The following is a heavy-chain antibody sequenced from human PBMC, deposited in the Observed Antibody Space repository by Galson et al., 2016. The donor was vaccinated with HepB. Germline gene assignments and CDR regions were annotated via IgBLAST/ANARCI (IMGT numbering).Heavy chain of an antibody. D-gene: IGHD4-17*01. CDR2: IPYDGILE. J-gene: IGHJ4*02. CDR1: GFTLNSCG. V-gene: IGHV3-30*18. CDR3: AKGAPRGSGDYVTN. Sequence: SLRLSCAVSGFTLNSCGMNWVRQAPGKGREWVASVIPYDGILEFYGDSVKGRFTISRDNSKSTVYLEMDSLRVEDTAMYYCAKGAPRGSGDYVTNWGQGTLVIVSS.